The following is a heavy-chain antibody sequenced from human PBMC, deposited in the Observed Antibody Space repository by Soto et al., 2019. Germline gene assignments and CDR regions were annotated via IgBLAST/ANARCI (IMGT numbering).Heavy chain of an antibody. D-gene: IGHD2-2*01. Sequence: SVKVSFKASGGTFSSYAISWVRQAPGQGLEWMGGIIPIFGTANYAQKFQGRVTITADKSTSTAYMELSSLRSEDTAVYYCAKGPYCSSTSWQGWFDPWGQGTLVTVSS. J-gene: IGHJ5*02. CDR1: GGTFSSYA. CDR2: IIPIFGTA. CDR3: AKGPYCSSTSWQGWFDP. V-gene: IGHV1-69*06.